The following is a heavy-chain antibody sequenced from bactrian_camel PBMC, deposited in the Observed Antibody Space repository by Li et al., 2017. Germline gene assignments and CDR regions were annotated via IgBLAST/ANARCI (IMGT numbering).Heavy chain of an antibody. Sequence: VQLVESGGGLVQPGGSLRLSCAASGFTFSRYHMSWVRQAPGKEREFVSSILINGTTTYADSVKGRFTISKDKAKDTVSLQMNNLELEDSGLYSCETSPGKTSYSDYDVLPCFTYWGEGTQVTVS. CDR3: ETSPGKTSYSDYDVLPCFTY. D-gene: IGHD4*01. CDR1: GFTFSRYH. J-gene: IGHJ4*01. CDR2: ILINGTT. V-gene: IGHV3S10*01.